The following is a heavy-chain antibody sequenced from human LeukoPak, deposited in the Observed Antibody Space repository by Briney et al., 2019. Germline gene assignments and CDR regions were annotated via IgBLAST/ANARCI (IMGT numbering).Heavy chain of an antibody. J-gene: IGHJ6*03. V-gene: IGHV1-18*01. CDR3: ARDRGRYSSGWYSVSYYYMDV. Sequence: ASVKVSCKASGYTFTSYGISWVRQAPGQGLEWMGWISAYNGNTNYAQKFQGRVTMTRDTSISTAYMELSRLRSDDTAVYYCARDRGRYSSGWYSVSYYYMDVWGKGTTVTVSS. CDR2: ISAYNGNT. D-gene: IGHD6-19*01. CDR1: GYTFTSYG.